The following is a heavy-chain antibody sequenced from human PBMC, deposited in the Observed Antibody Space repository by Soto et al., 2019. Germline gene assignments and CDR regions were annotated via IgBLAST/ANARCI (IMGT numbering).Heavy chain of an antibody. V-gene: IGHV3-23*01. D-gene: IGHD3-9*01. CDR1: GCTFSSYA. Sequence: CGSLSRSCAASGCTFSSYAMSWVRQAPGKGLEWFSAISSDGDITYYADSVKGRFTISRDNSKNTLYLQMNSLRPEDTAVYYCVKVSTFYDILTGYYSTNFFDPWGQGTLVTVSS. CDR3: VKVSTFYDILTGYYSTNFFDP. CDR2: ISSDGDIT. J-gene: IGHJ5*02.